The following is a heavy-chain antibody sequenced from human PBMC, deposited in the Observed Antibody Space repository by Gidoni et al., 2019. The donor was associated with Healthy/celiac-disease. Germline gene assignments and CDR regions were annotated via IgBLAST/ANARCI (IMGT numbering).Heavy chain of an antibody. J-gene: IGHJ4*02. Sequence: QVQLVQSGAEVKKPGASVKVSCKASGYTFTNYYMNWVRQAPGQGLEWMGIINPSGGSTSYAQKFQGRVTMTRDTSTSTVYMELSSLRSEDTAVYYCALMEGKRNDYWGQGTLVTVSS. D-gene: IGHD3-3*01. CDR3: ALMEGKRNDY. V-gene: IGHV1-46*01. CDR2: INPSGGST. CDR1: GYTFTNYY.